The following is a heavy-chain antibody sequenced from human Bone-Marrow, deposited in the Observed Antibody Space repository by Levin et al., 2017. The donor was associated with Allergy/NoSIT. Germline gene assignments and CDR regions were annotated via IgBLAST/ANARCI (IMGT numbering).Heavy chain of an antibody. J-gene: IGHJ4*02. CDR2: IYQGGSS. V-gene: IGHV4-34*01. Sequence: PGGSLRLSCSIYGGSFSGYNWSWIRQSAGKGLEWIGEIYQGGSSNYNPSFESRVSMSVDTSNNHLSLKLTSVSAADTAVYYCARALSSCYFDYWGPGTVVSVSS. CDR3: ARALSSCYFDY. CDR1: GGSFSGYN.